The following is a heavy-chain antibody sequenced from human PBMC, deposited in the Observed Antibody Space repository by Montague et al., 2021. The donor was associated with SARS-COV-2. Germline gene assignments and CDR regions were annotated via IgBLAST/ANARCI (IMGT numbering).Heavy chain of an antibody. CDR1: RFTFNTYT. Sequence: SLRLSCAASRFTFNTYTMHWVRQAPGKGLQWVAVISYDGSKKYYIDSVKGRFTISRDNSRNTLSLQMNSLRSEDSAVYYCGRDGSGYASNYCYVMDVWGQGTMVTVSS. CDR2: ISYDGSKK. J-gene: IGHJ6*02. CDR3: GRDGSGYASNYCYVMDV. D-gene: IGHD3-22*01. V-gene: IGHV3-30*04.